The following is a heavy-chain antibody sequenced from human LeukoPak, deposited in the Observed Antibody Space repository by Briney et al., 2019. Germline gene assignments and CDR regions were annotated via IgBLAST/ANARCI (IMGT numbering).Heavy chain of an antibody. J-gene: IGHJ4*02. CDR3: ARRGWYVDY. D-gene: IGHD6-19*01. CDR2: IYYSGST. CDR1: GGSISGSSYY. Sequence: SETLSLTCTVSGGSISGSSYYWGWIRQPPGKGLEWIGSIYYSGSTYYNPSLKSRVTISVDTSKNQFSLKLSSVTAADTAVYYCARRGWYVDYWGQGTLVTVSS. V-gene: IGHV4-39*01.